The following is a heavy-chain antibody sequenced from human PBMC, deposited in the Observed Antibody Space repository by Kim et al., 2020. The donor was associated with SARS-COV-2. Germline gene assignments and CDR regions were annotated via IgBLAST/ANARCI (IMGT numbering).Heavy chain of an antibody. CDR1: GYTFTGYY. Sequence: ASVKVSCKASGYTFTGYYMHWVRQAPGQGLEWMGRINPNSGGTNYAQKFQGRVTMTRDTSISTAYMELSRLRSDDTAVYYCARGWDWDYYYYGMDVWGQGTTVTVSS. CDR2: INPNSGGT. CDR3: ARGWDWDYYYYGMDV. D-gene: IGHD3-9*01. V-gene: IGHV1-2*06. J-gene: IGHJ6*02.